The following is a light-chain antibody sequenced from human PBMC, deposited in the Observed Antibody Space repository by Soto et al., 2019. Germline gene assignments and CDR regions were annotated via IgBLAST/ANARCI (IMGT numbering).Light chain of an antibody. CDR1: DSDVGGYNF. Sequence: QSALTQPPSASGSPGQSVTISCTGTDSDVGGYNFVSWYQQHPGRAPKLMIYEVYQRPSGVPDHFSGSKSGNTASLTVSGLQAEDEANYDCSSYAASDNFVIFGGGTKLTVL. V-gene: IGLV2-8*01. CDR2: EVY. J-gene: IGLJ2*01. CDR3: SSYAASDNFVI.